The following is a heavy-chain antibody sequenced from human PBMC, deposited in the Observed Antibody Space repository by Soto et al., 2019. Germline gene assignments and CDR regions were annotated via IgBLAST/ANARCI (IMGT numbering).Heavy chain of an antibody. CDR2: IISSSSTI. V-gene: IGHV3-48*01. Sequence: EVQLVESGGGLVQPGGSLRLSCAASGFTFSSYSMNWVRQAPGKGLEWVSYIISSSSTIYYADSVKGRFTISRDNAKNSLYLKMSSLRAEDTAVYYCARELDCSSTSCYAPSFDYWGQGTLVTVSS. CDR1: GFTFSSYS. CDR3: ARELDCSSTSCYAPSFDY. J-gene: IGHJ4*02. D-gene: IGHD2-2*01.